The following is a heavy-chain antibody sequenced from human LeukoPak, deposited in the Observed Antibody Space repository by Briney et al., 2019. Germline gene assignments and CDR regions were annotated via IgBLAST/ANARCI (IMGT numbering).Heavy chain of an antibody. J-gene: IGHJ4*02. CDR3: ARDPTPSTYYDSSGYSQTFDY. V-gene: IGHV3-21*01. CDR1: GFTFSSYS. D-gene: IGHD3-22*01. Sequence: GGSLRLSCAASGFTFSSYSMNWVRQAPGKGLEWVSSISSSSSYIYYADSVKGRFTISRDNAKNSLHLQMNSLRAEDTAVYYCARDPTPSTYYDSSGYSQTFDYWGQGTLVTVSS. CDR2: ISSSSSYI.